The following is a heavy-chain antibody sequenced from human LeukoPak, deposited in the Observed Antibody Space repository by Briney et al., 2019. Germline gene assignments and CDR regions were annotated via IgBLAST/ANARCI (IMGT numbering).Heavy chain of an antibody. V-gene: IGHV4-59*01. CDR2: IYYSGST. CDR3: SRETLLWFGELYYYYGMDV. CDR1: GGSISSYY. J-gene: IGHJ6*02. Sequence: KSSETLSLTCTVAGGSISSYYWSWIRQPPGKGLEWIGYIYYSGSTNYNPSLKSRVTISVDTSKNQFSLKLSSVTAADTAVYYCSRETLLWFGELYYYYGMDVWGQGTTFTVSS. D-gene: IGHD3-10*01.